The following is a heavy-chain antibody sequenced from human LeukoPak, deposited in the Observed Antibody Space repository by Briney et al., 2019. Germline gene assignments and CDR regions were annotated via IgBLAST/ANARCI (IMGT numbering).Heavy chain of an antibody. D-gene: IGHD2-2*01. CDR3: AKDRDCSSTNCPYDY. V-gene: IGHV3-23*01. J-gene: IGHJ4*02. Sequence: VQPGGSLRLCCAASGFTSSDYTMSWVRQAPGKGVEWVSGISVCYHSTYYGDSVKGRFTMSSDNSHNMLYMQKNDLRAEDTAVYYGAKDRDCSSTNCPYDYWGQGTLVTVSS. CDR2: ISVCYHST. CDR1: GFTSSDYT.